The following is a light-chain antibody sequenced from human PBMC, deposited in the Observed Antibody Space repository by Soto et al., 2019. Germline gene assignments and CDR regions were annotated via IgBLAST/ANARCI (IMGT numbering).Light chain of an antibody. CDR2: DAS. CDR3: QQRSNWPPT. V-gene: IGKV3-11*01. Sequence: EIVLTHSPATLSLSPCERATLSFRASQSVSSYLAWYQQKPGQAPRLLIYDASNRATGIPARFSGSGSGTDFTLTISSLEPEDFAVYYCQQRSNWPPTFGQGTRLETK. J-gene: IGKJ5*01. CDR1: QSVSSY.